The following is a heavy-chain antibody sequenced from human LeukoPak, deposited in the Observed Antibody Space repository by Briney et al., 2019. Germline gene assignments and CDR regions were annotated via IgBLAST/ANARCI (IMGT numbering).Heavy chain of an antibody. D-gene: IGHD3-22*01. J-gene: IGHJ1*01. Sequence: PGGSLRLSRAASGFTFSSYWMHWVRQAPGKGLEWVARINSDGTDISYGDSVKGRFTISRDNAKNTLYLQMNSLRVEDTAVYYCARVGYYDSSNYYAYFQHWGQGTLVTVSS. CDR3: ARVGYYDSSNYYAYFQH. V-gene: IGHV3-74*01. CDR2: INSDGTDI. CDR1: GFTFSSYW.